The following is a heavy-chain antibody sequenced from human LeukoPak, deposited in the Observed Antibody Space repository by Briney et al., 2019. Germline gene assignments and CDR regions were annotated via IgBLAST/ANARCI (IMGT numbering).Heavy chain of an antibody. CDR1: GFTFSNYW. D-gene: IGHD6-13*01. V-gene: IGHV3-48*04. CDR3: ARRIAAAGRSFDY. Sequence: GGSLRLSCADSGFTFSNYWMSWVRQAPGKGLDWVSYISNIGNTIYYADSVKGRFTISRDNAKNSLYLQMNSLRAEDTAVYYCARRIAAAGRSFDYWGQGTLVTVSS. J-gene: IGHJ4*02. CDR2: ISNIGNTI.